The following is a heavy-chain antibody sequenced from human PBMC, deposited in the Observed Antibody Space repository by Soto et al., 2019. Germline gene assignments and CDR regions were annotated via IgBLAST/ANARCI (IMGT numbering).Heavy chain of an antibody. CDR2: IWYDGSNK. CDR1: GFTFSSYG. Sequence: GGSLRLSCAASGFTFSSYGMHWVRQAPGKGLEWVAVIWYDGSNKYYADSVKGRFTISRDNSKNTLYLQMNSLRAEDTAVYYCARVPLPPFWSGYYRYGMDVWGQGTTVTVSS. D-gene: IGHD3-3*01. V-gene: IGHV3-33*01. CDR3: ARVPLPPFWSGYYRYGMDV. J-gene: IGHJ6*02.